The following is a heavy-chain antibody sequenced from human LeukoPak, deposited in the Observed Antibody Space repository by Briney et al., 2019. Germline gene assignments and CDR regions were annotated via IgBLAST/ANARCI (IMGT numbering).Heavy chain of an antibody. J-gene: IGHJ4*02. D-gene: IGHD1-26*01. Sequence: SETLSLTCAVYGGSFSGYYWSWIRQPPGKGLEWIGEINHSGSTNYNPSLKSRVTISVDTSKNQFSLKLSSVTAADTAVYYCARSVSRTTPTGGGIDYWGQGTLVTVSS. CDR2: INHSGST. V-gene: IGHV4-34*01. CDR3: ARSVSRTTPTGGGIDY. CDR1: GGSFSGYY.